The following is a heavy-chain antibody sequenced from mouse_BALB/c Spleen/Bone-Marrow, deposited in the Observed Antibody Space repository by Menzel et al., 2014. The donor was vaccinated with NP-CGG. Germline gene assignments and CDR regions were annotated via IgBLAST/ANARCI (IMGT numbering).Heavy chain of an antibody. J-gene: IGHJ3*01. CDR2: INSDGGST. CDR3: ARRGDYDWFAY. V-gene: IGHV5-2*01. Sequence: DVMLVESGGGLVQPGESLKLSCESNEYEFPSHDMSWVRKTPEKRLELVAAINSDGGSTYYPDTMGRRFIISRDNTKKTLYLQMSSLRSEDTALYYCARRGDYDWFAYWGQGTQVTVSA. CDR1: EYEFPSHD. D-gene: IGHD2-4*01.